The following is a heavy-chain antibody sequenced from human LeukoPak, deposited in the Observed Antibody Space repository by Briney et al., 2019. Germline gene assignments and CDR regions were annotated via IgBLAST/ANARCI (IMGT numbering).Heavy chain of an antibody. CDR1: VGSICTSGYF. CDR2: VYYTGST. J-gene: IGHJ6*03. V-gene: IGHV4-39*01. Sequence: SETLSLTCTVSVGSICTSGYFWGWIRQPPARGLEWIGTVYYTGSTDYNSSLKSRVTISVDTSKNQFSLRLSSVTAADTAVYYCARLRDYYSYYMDVWGKGTTVTVSS. CDR3: ARLRDYYSYYMDV.